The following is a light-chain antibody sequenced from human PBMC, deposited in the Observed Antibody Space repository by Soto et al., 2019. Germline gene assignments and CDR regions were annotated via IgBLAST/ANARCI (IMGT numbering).Light chain of an antibody. J-gene: IGLJ1*01. V-gene: IGLV1-51*01. CDR3: GTCDSSLSAGYV. CDR2: DNN. Sequence: QSVLTQPPSVSAAPGQKVTISCSGSSSNIGNNYVSWYQQLPGTAPKLLIYDNNKRPSGIPDRFSGSKSGTSATLGITGLQAGDEADYYCGTCDSSLSAGYVFGAGTQLTVL. CDR1: SSNIGNNY.